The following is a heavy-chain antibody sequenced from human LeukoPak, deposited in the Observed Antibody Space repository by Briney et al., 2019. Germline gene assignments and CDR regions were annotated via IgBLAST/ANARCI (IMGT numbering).Heavy chain of an antibody. J-gene: IGHJ4*02. Sequence: SVKVSCKASGGTFSSYAISWVRQAPGQGLEWMGGIIPIFGTANYAQKFQGRVTITTDESTSTAYMELSSLRSKDTAVYYCARLGAVDTAMVGFDYWGQGTLVTVSS. CDR3: ARLGAVDTAMVGFDY. D-gene: IGHD5-18*01. V-gene: IGHV1-69*05. CDR2: IIPIFGTA. CDR1: GGTFSSYA.